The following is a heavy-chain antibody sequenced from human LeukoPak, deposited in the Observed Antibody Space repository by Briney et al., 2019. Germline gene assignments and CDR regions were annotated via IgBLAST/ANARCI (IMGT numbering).Heavy chain of an antibody. D-gene: IGHD3-3*01. CDR3: ARDNSRIDYSFWSGYYSDKNYFDY. J-gene: IGHJ4*02. V-gene: IGHV4-61*02. CDR1: GGSISSDHYY. CDR2: IYASGST. Sequence: PSETLSLTCTVSGGSISSDHYYWSWIRQPAGKGLEWIGRIYASGSTNYNPSLKSRVTMSLHTSKNQFSLNLTSVTAADTAVYYCARDNSRIDYSFWSGYYSDKNYFDYWGRGTLVTVSS.